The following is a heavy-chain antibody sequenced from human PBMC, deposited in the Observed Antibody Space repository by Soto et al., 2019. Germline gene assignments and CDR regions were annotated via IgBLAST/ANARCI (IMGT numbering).Heavy chain of an antibody. CDR1: GGSISSSNW. V-gene: IGHV4-4*02. D-gene: IGHD1-26*01. CDR3: ARGGYSGIYYYFGFDV. Sequence: SETLSLTCAVSGGSISSSNWWNWVRQPPGKGLEWIGEIYHSGSTNYNPSLKSRVTISIDTSKNQFSLKLSSVTAADTALYYCARGGYSGIYYYFGFDVWGQGTSVT. CDR2: IYHSGST. J-gene: IGHJ6*02.